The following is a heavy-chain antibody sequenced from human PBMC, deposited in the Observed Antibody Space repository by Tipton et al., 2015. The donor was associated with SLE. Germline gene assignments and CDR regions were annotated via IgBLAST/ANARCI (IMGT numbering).Heavy chain of an antibody. CDR2: IYYSGST. CDR1: GGSISSSSYY. V-gene: IGHV4-61*01. D-gene: IGHD3-10*01. Sequence: TLSLTCTVSGGSISSSSYYWGWIRQPPGKGLEWIGYIYYSGSTNYNPSLKSRVTISVDTSKNQFSLKLSSVTAADTAVYYCARERQGYGSEPFFDYWGQGTLVTVSS. CDR3: ARERQGYGSEPFFDY. J-gene: IGHJ4*02.